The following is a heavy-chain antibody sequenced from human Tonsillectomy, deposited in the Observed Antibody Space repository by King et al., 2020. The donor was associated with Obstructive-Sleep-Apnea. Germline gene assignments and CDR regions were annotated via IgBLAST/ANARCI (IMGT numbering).Heavy chain of an antibody. J-gene: IGHJ4*02. CDR2: ISSSGSTI. D-gene: IGHD5-18*01. CDR1: GFTFSDYY. CDR3: ARGLGWVDTAMAAGY. Sequence: VQLVESGGGLVKPGGSLRLSWAASGFTFSDYYMSWIRQAPGKGLEWGSYISSSGSTIYYADSVKGRFTIPRDNAKNSLYLQMNSLRAEDTSVYYCARGLGWVDTAMAAGYWGQGTLVTVSS. V-gene: IGHV3-11*01.